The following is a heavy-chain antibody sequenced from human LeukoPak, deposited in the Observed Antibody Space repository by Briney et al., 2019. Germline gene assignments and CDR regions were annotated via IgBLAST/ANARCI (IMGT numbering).Heavy chain of an antibody. Sequence: SETLSLTCTVSGGSINNYYWSWIRQPPGKGLEWIGYIYYSGSTNYNPSLKSRVTISVDTSKNQFSLKLSSVTAADTAVYYCARSANWFDPWGQGTLLTVSS. J-gene: IGHJ5*02. CDR2: IYYSGST. CDR3: ARSANWFDP. CDR1: GGSINNYY. V-gene: IGHV4-59*01.